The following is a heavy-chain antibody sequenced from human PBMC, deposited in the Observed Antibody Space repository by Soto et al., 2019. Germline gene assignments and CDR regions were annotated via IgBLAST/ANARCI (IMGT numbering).Heavy chain of an antibody. CDR2: INHSGST. V-gene: IGHV4-34*01. Sequence: SETLSLTCAVYGGSFSGYYWSWIRQPPGRGLEWIGEINHSGSTNYNPSLKSRVTISVDTSKNQFSLKLSSVTAADTAVYYCARGRRTMDIVVVVADIPYNWFDPWGQGTLVTVSS. CDR3: ARGRRTMDIVVVVADIPYNWFDP. CDR1: GGSFSGYY. J-gene: IGHJ5*02. D-gene: IGHD2-15*01.